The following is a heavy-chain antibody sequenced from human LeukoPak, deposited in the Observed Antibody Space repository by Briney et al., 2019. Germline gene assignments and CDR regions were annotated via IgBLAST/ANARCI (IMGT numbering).Heavy chain of an antibody. J-gene: IGHJ4*02. CDR2: ISYDGSNK. D-gene: IGHD2-15*01. V-gene: IGHV3-30*18. CDR3: AKADGWYDY. CDR1: GFTFSSYG. Sequence: GGSLRLSCAASGFTFSSYGMHWVRQAPGKGLEWVAVISYDGSNKYYADSVKGRFTISRDNSKNTLYLQVNSLRAEDTAVYYCAKADGWYDYWGQGTLVTVSS.